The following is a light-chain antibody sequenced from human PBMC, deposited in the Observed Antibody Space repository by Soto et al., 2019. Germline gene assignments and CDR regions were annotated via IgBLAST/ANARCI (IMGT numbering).Light chain of an antibody. Sequence: EIVLTQSTGTLSLSPGERATLSCRASQSVSRSYLAWYQQIPGQAPRLLIYDASNRATGIPARFSGSGSGTEFSLTIGSLQSEDFAVYYCQQYSSSPSFGQGTRLEIK. J-gene: IGKJ5*01. V-gene: IGKV3-20*01. CDR3: QQYSSSPS. CDR2: DAS. CDR1: QSVSRSY.